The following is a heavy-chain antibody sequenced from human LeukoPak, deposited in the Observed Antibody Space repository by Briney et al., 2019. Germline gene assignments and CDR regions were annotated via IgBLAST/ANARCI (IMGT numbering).Heavy chain of an antibody. V-gene: IGHV3-53*01. CDR3: ARDFSAGALLFDF. D-gene: IGHD6-13*01. CDR2: IETGGTT. J-gene: IGHJ3*01. Sequence: GGSLRLSCAVSGLTVSYNYMGWVRQPPGKGPELVSVIETGGTTYYADSVKGRFTLSRDNSKNTLYLQMNDLRVEDTAVYYCARDFSAGALLFDFWGQGIMVTVSS. CDR1: GLTVSYNY.